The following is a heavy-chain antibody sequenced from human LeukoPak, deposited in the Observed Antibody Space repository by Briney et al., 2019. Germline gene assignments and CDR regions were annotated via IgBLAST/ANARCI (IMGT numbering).Heavy chain of an antibody. D-gene: IGHD6-19*01. CDR2: ISGSGGST. CDR1: GFTFSSYA. J-gene: IGHJ4*02. CDR3: AQDFPGIAVAGTLR. V-gene: IGHV3-23*01. Sequence: GASLRLSCAASGFTFSSYAISWVRQAPGERLEWVSAISGSGGSTYYADSVKGRFTISRDNSKNTLYLQMNSLRAEDTAVYYCAQDFPGIAVAGTLRWGQGTLVTVSS.